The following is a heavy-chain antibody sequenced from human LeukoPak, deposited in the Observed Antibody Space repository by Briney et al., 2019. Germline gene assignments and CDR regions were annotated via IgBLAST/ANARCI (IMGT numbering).Heavy chain of an antibody. Sequence: ASVKVSCKASGYTFTSYGISWVRQAPGQGLEWMGWISAYNGNTNYAQKLQGRVTMTIDTSTSTAYMELRSLRSDDTAVYYCARDNRFEYCSSTSCYHDAFDIWGQGTMVTVSS. CDR3: ARDNRFEYCSSTSCYHDAFDI. CDR2: ISAYNGNT. J-gene: IGHJ3*02. V-gene: IGHV1-18*01. D-gene: IGHD2-2*01. CDR1: GYTFTSYG.